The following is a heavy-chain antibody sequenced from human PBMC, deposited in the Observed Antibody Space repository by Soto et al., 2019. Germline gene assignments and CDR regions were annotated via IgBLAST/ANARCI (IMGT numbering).Heavy chain of an antibody. CDR1: GFTFSSYG. J-gene: IGHJ6*02. Sequence: GGSLRLSCAASGFTFSSYGMHWGRQAPGKGLEWVAVIWYDGSNKYYADSVKGRFTISRDNSKNTLYLQTNSLRAEDTAVYYCAGGSGDVYGMDVWGQGTTVSVSS. V-gene: IGHV3-33*01. CDR2: IWYDGSNK. D-gene: IGHD3-10*01. CDR3: AGGSGDVYGMDV.